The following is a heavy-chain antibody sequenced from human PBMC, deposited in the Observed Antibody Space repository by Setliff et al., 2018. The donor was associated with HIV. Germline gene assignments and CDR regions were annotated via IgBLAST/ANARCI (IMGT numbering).Heavy chain of an antibody. V-gene: IGHV4-59*11. CDR1: GGSISSHY. J-gene: IGHJ3*02. Sequence: LSLTCTVSGGSISSHYWSWIRQPPGKGLEWIGYIYYSGSTYYNPSLKSRVTMSVDTSKNQFSLNLSSVTAADTAVYYCARSMHYPGDDAFDIWGQGTMVTVS. CDR3: ARSMHYPGDDAFDI. D-gene: IGHD3-10*01. CDR2: IYYSGST.